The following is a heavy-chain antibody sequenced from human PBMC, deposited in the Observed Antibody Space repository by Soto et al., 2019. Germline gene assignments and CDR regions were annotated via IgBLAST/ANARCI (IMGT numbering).Heavy chain of an antibody. CDR1: GFTFSSYG. Sequence: GGSLRLSCAASGFTFSSYGMHWVRQAPGKGLEWVAVIWYDGSNKYYADPVKGRFTISRDNSKNTLYLQMNSLRAEDTAVYYCARDRVPYYGSGNRPGGYWGQGTLVTVSS. CDR2: IWYDGSNK. D-gene: IGHD3-10*01. CDR3: ARDRVPYYGSGNRPGGY. J-gene: IGHJ4*02. V-gene: IGHV3-33*01.